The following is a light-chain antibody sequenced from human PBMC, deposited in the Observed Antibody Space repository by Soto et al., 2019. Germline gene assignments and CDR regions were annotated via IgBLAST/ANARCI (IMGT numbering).Light chain of an antibody. J-gene: IGLJ1*01. V-gene: IGLV2-14*01. CDR2: DVS. Sequence: QTGLTQPAPVSGSPGQSITISCTGNSGDVGGYNYVSWYQQHPGKAPKLMIYDVSNRPSGVSNRFSGSKSGNTASLTISGLQAEDEADYYCSSYTSSSTSVFGTGTKVTVL. CDR3: SSYTSSSTSV. CDR1: SGDVGGYNY.